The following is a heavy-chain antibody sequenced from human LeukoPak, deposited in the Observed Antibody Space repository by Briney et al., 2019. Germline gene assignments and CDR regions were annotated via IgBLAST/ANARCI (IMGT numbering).Heavy chain of an antibody. D-gene: IGHD1-1*01. Sequence: GGSLRLSCAASGLTFSSYWMSWVRQAPGKGLEWVANIKQDGSEKYYVDSVKGRFTISRDNAKNSLYLQMNSLRAEDTAVYYCASRTTLGYWGQGTLVTVSS. CDR1: GLTFSSYW. J-gene: IGHJ4*02. CDR2: IKQDGSEK. CDR3: ASRTTLGY. V-gene: IGHV3-7*01.